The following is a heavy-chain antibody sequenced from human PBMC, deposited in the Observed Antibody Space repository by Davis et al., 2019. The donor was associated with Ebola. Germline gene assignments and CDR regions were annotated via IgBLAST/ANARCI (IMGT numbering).Heavy chain of an antibody. D-gene: IGHD3-3*01. CDR1: GGSISSYY. Sequence: SETLSLTCTVSGGSISSYYWSWIRQPPGKGLEWLGYISYSGSTNYNPSLKSRVAILVDTPRNQFSLKLNSVTAADTAVYYCARQNGDSRFYYYYGIDVWGQGTTVTVSS. CDR2: ISYSGST. V-gene: IGHV4-59*01. J-gene: IGHJ6*02. CDR3: ARQNGDSRFYYYYGIDV.